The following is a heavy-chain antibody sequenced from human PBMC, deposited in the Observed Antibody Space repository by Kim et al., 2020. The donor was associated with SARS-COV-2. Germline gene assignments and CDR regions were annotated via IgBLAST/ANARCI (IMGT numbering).Heavy chain of an antibody. CDR1: GYNFPSYW. D-gene: IGHD3-16*01. Sequence: GVSLKISCKGSGYNFPSYWIGWVRQMPGKGLEWMGIIYPGDSDTRYSPSFQGQVTISADKSTTTAYLQWSSLKASDTAMYYCARSAGPYDYYFDYWGQGTLVTVSS. CDR3: ARSAGPYDYYFDY. V-gene: IGHV5-51*06. J-gene: IGHJ4*02. CDR2: IYPGDSDT.